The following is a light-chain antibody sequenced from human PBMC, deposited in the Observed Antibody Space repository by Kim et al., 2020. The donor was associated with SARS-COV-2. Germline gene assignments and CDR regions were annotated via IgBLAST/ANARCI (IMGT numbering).Light chain of an antibody. CDR2: AAS. J-gene: IGKJ2*02. CDR3: QQSDSTPRT. Sequence: DIQMTQSPSSLSASVGDRVTITCRASQSISSYLNWYQQKPGKAPKLLIYAASSLQSGVPSRFSGSGSGTHFTLTISSLQPEDIATYYCQQSDSTPRTFGQGTKLEI. CDR1: QSISSY. V-gene: IGKV1-39*01.